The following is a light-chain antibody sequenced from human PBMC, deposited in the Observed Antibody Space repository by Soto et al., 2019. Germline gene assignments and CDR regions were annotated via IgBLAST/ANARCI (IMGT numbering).Light chain of an antibody. J-gene: IGKJ4*01. Sequence: EIVMMQSPATVSVSPGERATLSCRASQSISTNLAWYQQKPGQAPRLLIFGASNRATAVPARFTASGSGTEFTLTISSLQSEDFAFYYCQQYNTWPPLTFGGGTKVEI. CDR1: QSISTN. V-gene: IGKV3-15*01. CDR3: QQYNTWPPLT. CDR2: GAS.